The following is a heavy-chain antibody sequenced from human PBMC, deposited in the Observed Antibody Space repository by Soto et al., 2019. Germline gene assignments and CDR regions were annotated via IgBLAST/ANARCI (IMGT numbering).Heavy chain of an antibody. CDR1: GYTFTSYG. Sequence: ASVKVSCKASGYTFTSYGISWVRQAPGQGLEWMGWISAYNGNTNYAQKLQGRVTMTTDTSTSTAYMELRILRSDDTAVYYCARDPPRGVVVVVAASDYWGQGTLVTVSS. CDR3: ARDPPRGVVVVVAASDY. V-gene: IGHV1-18*01. J-gene: IGHJ4*02. CDR2: ISAYNGNT. D-gene: IGHD2-15*01.